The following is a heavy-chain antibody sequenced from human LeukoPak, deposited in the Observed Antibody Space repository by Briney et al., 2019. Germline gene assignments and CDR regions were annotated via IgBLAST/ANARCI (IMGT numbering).Heavy chain of an antibody. CDR1: GFTFSSYW. CDR3: ARDSYYYYDSSGSMIDY. Sequence: QPGGSLRLSCAASGFTFSSYWMHWVRQAPGKGLVWVSRINSDGSSTSYADSVKGRFTISRDNAKNTLYLQMNSLRAEDTAVYYCARDSYYYYDSSGSMIDYWGQGTLVTVSS. D-gene: IGHD3-22*01. V-gene: IGHV3-74*01. CDR2: INSDGSST. J-gene: IGHJ4*02.